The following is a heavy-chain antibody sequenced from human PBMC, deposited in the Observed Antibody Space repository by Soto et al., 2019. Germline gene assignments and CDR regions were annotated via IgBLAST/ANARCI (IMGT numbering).Heavy chain of an antibody. D-gene: IGHD6-19*01. J-gene: IGHJ3*02. V-gene: IGHV4-39*01. CDR3: ARHAGWYTHDAFDI. Sequence: QLQLQESGPGLVKPSETLSLTCTVSGGSISSSSYYWGWIRQPPGKGLEWIGSIYYSGSTYYNPSLKSRVTISVDTSKNQFSLKLSSVTAADTAVYYCARHAGWYTHDAFDIWGQGTMVTVSS. CDR1: GGSISSSSYY. CDR2: IYYSGST.